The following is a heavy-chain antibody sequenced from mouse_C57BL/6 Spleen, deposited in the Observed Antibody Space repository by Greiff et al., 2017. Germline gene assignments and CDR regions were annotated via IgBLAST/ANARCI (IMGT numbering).Heavy chain of an antibody. V-gene: IGHV1-82*01. Sequence: QVQLQQSGPELVKPGASVKISCKASGYAFSSSWMNWVKQRPGKGLEWIGRIYPGDGDTNYNGKFKGKATLTADKSSSTAYMQLSSRTSEDSAVYFCATTVLPYWYFDVWGTGTTVTVSS. CDR2: IYPGDGDT. CDR3: ATTVLPYWYFDV. D-gene: IGHD1-1*01. J-gene: IGHJ1*03. CDR1: GYAFSSSW.